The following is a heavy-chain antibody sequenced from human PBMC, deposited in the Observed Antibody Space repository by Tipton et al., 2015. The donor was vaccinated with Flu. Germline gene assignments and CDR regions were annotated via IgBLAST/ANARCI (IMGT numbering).Heavy chain of an antibody. V-gene: IGHV3-7*04. CDR2: IKHDGSEK. D-gene: IGHD4-23*01. CDR3: ARAITPGGYFDS. CDR1: RFTLSNYW. Sequence: SLRLSCLASRFTLSNYWMSWVRQAPGKGLEWVANIKHDGSEKYYVDSVKGRFTIPTDNAKNSLYLQMSSLRAEDTAVYYCARAITPGGYFDSWGQGTLVTVSS. J-gene: IGHJ4*02.